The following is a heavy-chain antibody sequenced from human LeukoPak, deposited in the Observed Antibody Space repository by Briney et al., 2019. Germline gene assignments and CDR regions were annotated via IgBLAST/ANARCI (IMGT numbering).Heavy chain of an antibody. CDR2: IIPIFGTA. D-gene: IGHD3-3*01. J-gene: IGHJ4*02. CDR3: ASTPRITIFGVAQLSQYYFDY. Sequence: SVKVSCRASGGTFISYAISWVRQAPGQGLEWMGGIIPIFGTANYAQKFQGRVTITADESTSTAYMELSSLRSEDTAVYYCASTPRITIFGVAQLSQYYFDYWGQGTLVTVSS. V-gene: IGHV1-69*13. CDR1: GGTFISYA.